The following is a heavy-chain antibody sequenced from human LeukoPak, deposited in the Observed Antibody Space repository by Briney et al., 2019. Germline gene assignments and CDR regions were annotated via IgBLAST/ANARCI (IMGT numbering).Heavy chain of an antibody. CDR1: GFSFSTFG. CDR3: ARMSTGYYDDY. V-gene: IGHV3-48*01. Sequence: GGSLRLSCVASGFSFSTFGMNWVRQAPGKGLEWVSYISSSSYTIYYADSVKGRFTVSRDDAKSSLYLQMNSLRAEDKAHYYCARMSTGYYDDYWGQGTLVTVSS. CDR2: ISSSSYTI. D-gene: IGHD3-9*01. J-gene: IGHJ4*02.